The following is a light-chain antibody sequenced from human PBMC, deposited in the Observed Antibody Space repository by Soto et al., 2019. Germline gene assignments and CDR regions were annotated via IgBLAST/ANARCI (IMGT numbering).Light chain of an antibody. J-gene: IGLJ3*02. CDR1: TSDVGY. V-gene: IGLV2-14*01. CDR3: SSYPSSNTWV. CDR2: EDS. Sequence: QSALTQPASVSGSPGQSITISCTGTTSDVGYVSWYQQHPGKAPKLMIYEDSNRPSGISNRFSGSKSGNTASLTISGLQAEDEADYYCSSYPSSNTWVLGGGTKLTVL.